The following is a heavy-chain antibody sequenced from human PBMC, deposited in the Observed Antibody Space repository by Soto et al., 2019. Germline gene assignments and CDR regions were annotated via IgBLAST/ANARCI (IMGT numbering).Heavy chain of an antibody. D-gene: IGHD6-19*01. CDR2: INPYSGGA. V-gene: IGHV1-2*02. CDR3: ASAAVTGTAGLDF. Sequence: ASVKVSCKASGYTFTDYFIHWVRQAPGQGLEWIGWINPYSGGADLSQKFQGRVTMTRDTSISTAYMELSRLTSDDTAVYYCASAAVTGTAGLDFWGQGTQVT. J-gene: IGHJ4*02. CDR1: GYTFTDYF.